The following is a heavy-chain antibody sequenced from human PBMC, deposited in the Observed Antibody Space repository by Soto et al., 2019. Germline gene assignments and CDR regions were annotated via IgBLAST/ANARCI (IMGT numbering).Heavy chain of an antibody. D-gene: IGHD2-15*01. J-gene: IGHJ5*02. V-gene: IGHV3-11*06. CDR3: VRGGGGGLFDP. CDR2: ISPGSRYP. CDR1: GFTCGDSY. Sequence: PGGSVRLSCAGSGFTCGDSYMSWIRQAPGKGLEWLSYISPGSRYPAYADSVKGRFTISRDNAKRSLYLQMMSLTAEDTAIYYCVRGGGGGLFDPWGQGTMVTVSS.